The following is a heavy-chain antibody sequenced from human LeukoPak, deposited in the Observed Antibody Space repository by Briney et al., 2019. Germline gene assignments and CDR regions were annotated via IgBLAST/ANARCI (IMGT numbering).Heavy chain of an antibody. CDR3: AREDPPSYYYYGMDV. CDR1: GGTFSSYA. J-gene: IGHJ6*02. Sequence: SVTVSCKASGGTFSSYAISWVRQAPGQGLEWMGGIIPIFGTANYAQKFQGRVTITADESTSTAYMELSSLRSEDTAVYYCAREDPPSYYYYGMDVWGQGTTVTVSS. CDR2: IIPIFGTA. V-gene: IGHV1-69*13.